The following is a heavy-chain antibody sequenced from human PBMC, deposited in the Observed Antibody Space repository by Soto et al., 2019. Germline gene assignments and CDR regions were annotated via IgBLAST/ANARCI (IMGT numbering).Heavy chain of an antibody. CDR1: GFTFTSYA. D-gene: IGHD6-6*01. CDR2: MTSSGSGT. Sequence: EVQLMESGGGLVQPGESLRLSCVVSGFTFTSYAMNWVRQAPGKGLEWVAGMTSSGSGTFYADSVKGRFTISRDNFRNTLYLELSTVREDDTAVYFCAKDLRNIGARPWFKCFDDWGQGTLVTVSS. J-gene: IGHJ4*02. V-gene: IGHV3-23*01. CDR3: AKDLRNIGARPWFKCFDD.